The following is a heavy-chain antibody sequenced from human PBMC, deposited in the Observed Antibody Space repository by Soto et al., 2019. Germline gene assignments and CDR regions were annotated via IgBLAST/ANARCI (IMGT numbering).Heavy chain of an antibody. CDR2: ITGSGGST. CDR3: AKEGDLIGYNYGSCFDY. Sequence: GGSLRLACAASGFTFSSYSMSWVRQARGKGLEWVSAITGSGGSTYYADAVKGRFTVSRDNSKNTLYLQMHSLRDEDTAVYYCAKEGDLIGYNYGSCFDYWGQGTLVTVSS. CDR1: GFTFSSYS. D-gene: IGHD5-18*01. J-gene: IGHJ4*02. V-gene: IGHV3-23*01.